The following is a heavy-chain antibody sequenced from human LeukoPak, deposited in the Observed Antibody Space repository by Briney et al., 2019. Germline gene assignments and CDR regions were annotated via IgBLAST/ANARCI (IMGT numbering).Heavy chain of an antibody. V-gene: IGHV3-11*01. D-gene: IGHD2-2*01. CDR2: ISSSSSTI. CDR1: GFPFSDYY. Sequence: GGSLRLSCSASGFPFSDYYMSWIRQAPGKGLEWISYISSSSSTIYYADSVNGRFTISRDNAKDSLYLQMNSLRAEDTAVYYCAKREGYCSSISCYGFDYWGQGTLVTVSS. J-gene: IGHJ4*02. CDR3: AKREGYCSSISCYGFDY.